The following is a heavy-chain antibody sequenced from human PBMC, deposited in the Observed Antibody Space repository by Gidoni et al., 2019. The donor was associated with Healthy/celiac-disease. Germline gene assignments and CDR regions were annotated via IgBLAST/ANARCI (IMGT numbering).Heavy chain of an antibody. V-gene: IGHV3-13*01. D-gene: IGHD3-22*01. Sequence: SAIGTAGDTYYPGSVKGRFTISRENAKNSLYLQMNSLRAGDTAVYYCARASYEMDAFDIWGQGTMVTVSS. J-gene: IGHJ3*02. CDR3: ARASYEMDAFDI. CDR2: IGTAGDT.